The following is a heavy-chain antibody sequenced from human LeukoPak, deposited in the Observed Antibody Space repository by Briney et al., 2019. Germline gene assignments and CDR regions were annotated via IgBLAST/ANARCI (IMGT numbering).Heavy chain of an antibody. CDR3: AKEYCSGGSCSGY. D-gene: IGHD2-15*01. V-gene: IGHV3-23*01. CDR1: GFTLSSNY. Sequence: GGSLRLSCAASGFTLSSNYMSWVRQAPGKGGEWGSAISGSGGSTYYADSVNGRFTISTDNSKNTLYLQMNSLRAEDTAVYYCAKEYCSGGSCSGYWGQGTLVTVSS. J-gene: IGHJ4*02. CDR2: ISGSGGST.